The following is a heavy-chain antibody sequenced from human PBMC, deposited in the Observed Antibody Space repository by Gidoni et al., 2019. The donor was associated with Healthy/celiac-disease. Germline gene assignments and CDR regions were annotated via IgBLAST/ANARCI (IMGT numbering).Heavy chain of an antibody. CDR1: GYTFTSYG. Sequence: QVQLVQSGAEVKKPGASVKVPCKASGYTFTSYGISWVRQAPGQGLEWMGWISAYNGTTNYAQKLQGRVTMTTDTSTSTAYMELRSLRSDDTAVYYCARDPFEYSSLPTIDYWGQGTLVTVSS. CDR3: ARDPFEYSSLPTIDY. V-gene: IGHV1-18*01. J-gene: IGHJ4*02. D-gene: IGHD6-6*01. CDR2: ISAYNGTT.